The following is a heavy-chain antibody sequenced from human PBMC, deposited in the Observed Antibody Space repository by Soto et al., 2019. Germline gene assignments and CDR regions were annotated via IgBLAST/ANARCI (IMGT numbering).Heavy chain of an antibody. CDR1: GFTFNNYY. Sequence: GGSLRLSCVASGFTFNNYYMTWLRQVPGKGLEWLSSISFSGSDISYADSVKGRFTISRDNGRNSLYLEMNSLRVDDTAVYYCARAQAGFFFDNWGQGTLVTVSS. CDR2: ISFSGSDI. CDR3: ARAQAGFFFDN. V-gene: IGHV3-11*01. J-gene: IGHJ4*02.